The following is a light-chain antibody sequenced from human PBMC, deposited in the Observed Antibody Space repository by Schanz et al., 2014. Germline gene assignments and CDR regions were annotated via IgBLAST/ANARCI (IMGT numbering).Light chain of an antibody. J-gene: IGKJ3*01. CDR1: QRISSY. CDR3: QQYGISPFT. CDR2: DAS. Sequence: IVLTQSPATLSLSPGERATLSCRASQRISSYLAWYQQKPGQAPRLLIYDASNRATGIPARFSGSGSGTDFTLTINRLEAEDFAVYYCQQYGISPFTFGPGTKVDIK. V-gene: IGKV3-11*01.